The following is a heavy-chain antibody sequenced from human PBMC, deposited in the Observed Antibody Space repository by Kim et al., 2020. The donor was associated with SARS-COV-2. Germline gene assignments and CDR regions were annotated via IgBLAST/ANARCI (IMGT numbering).Heavy chain of an antibody. CDR3: ARGDIAAAGTSLDY. Sequence: AITVKSRITINPDTSKNQFSLQLNSVTPEDTAVYYCARGDIAAAGTSLDYWGQGTLVTVSS. D-gene: IGHD6-13*01. V-gene: IGHV6-1*01. J-gene: IGHJ4*02.